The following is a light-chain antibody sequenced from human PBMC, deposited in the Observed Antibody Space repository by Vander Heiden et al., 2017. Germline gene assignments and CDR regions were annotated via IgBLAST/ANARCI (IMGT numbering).Light chain of an antibody. V-gene: IGKV3-15*01. CDR2: GAS. Sequence: EIVMTQPPATLSVSPGERATPSCRASQRVSSNLAWYQQKPGQAPRLLIYGASTRATGIPARFSGSGSGTEFTLTISSLQSEDFAVYYCQQYNNWPPWTFGQGTKVEIK. J-gene: IGKJ1*01. CDR1: QRVSSN. CDR3: QQYNNWPPWT.